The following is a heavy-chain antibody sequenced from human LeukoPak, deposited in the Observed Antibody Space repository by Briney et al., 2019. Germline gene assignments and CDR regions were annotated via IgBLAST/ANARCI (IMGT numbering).Heavy chain of an antibody. J-gene: IGHJ4*02. D-gene: IGHD3-16*02. Sequence: PSETLSLTCAVYGGSFSGYYWSWIRQPPGKGLEWIGGINHSGSTNYNPSLKSRVTISVDTSKNQFSLKLSSVTAADTSVYYCARGGLRLGEFSSYGGYWGQGTLVTVSS. CDR2: INHSGST. V-gene: IGHV4-34*01. CDR3: ARGGLRLGEFSSYGGY. CDR1: GGSFSGYY.